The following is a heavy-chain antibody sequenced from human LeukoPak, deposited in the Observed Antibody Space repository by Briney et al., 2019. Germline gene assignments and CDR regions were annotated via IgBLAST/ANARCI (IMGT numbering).Heavy chain of an antibody. D-gene: IGHD3-10*01. V-gene: IGHV4-59*01. CDR1: GRSISSYY. Sequence: SETLSLTCTVSGRSISSYYWSWIRQPPGKGLEWIGYIYYRVTSDYNPSLKSRVTMSVDMSTRQISLKLSSVTAADTAVYYCARAGGGDGSGSLWGPGTLVTVSS. CDR3: ARAGGGDGSGSL. CDR2: IYYRVTS. J-gene: IGHJ4*02.